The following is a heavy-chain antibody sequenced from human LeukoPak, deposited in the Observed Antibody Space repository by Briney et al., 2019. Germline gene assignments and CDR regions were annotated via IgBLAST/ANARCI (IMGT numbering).Heavy chain of an antibody. CDR1: GYTFTGYY. D-gene: IGHD2-21*02. CDR2: INPNSGGA. Sequence: ASVKVSCKASGYTFTGYYMHWVRQAPGQGLEWMGRINPNSGGANYAQKFQGRVTMTRATSISTAYMELSRLRSDDTAAYYCASDFCGGDCYSRSTYMDVWGKGTTVTVSS. J-gene: IGHJ6*04. V-gene: IGHV1-2*06. CDR3: ASDFCGGDCYSRSTYMDV.